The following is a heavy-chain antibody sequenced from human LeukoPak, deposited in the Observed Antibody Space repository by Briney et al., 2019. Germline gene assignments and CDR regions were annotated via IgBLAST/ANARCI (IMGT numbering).Heavy chain of an antibody. CDR2: IYYSGST. Sequence: PSETLSLTCTVSGGSISPFYWSWIRQPPGKGLEWIAYIYYSGSTRYNPSLKSRVTMSVDTSKNQFSLRLSSVTAADTAVYYCARVRMVRGGYYYYYGMDVWGQGTTVTVSS. CDR3: ARVRMVRGGYYYYYGMDV. D-gene: IGHD3-10*01. CDR1: GGSISPFY. J-gene: IGHJ6*02. V-gene: IGHV4-59*01.